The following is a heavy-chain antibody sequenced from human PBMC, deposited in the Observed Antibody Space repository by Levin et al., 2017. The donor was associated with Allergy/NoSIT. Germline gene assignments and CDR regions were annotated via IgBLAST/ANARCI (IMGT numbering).Heavy chain of an antibody. CDR1: GGSISSYY. V-gene: IGHV4-59*01. J-gene: IGHJ4*02. Sequence: SETLSLTCTVSGGSISSYYWSWIRQPPGKGLEWIGYIYYSGSTNYNPSLKSRVTISVDTSKNQLSLKLSSVTAADTAVYYCARIIAAAAHFDYWGQGTLVTVSS. D-gene: IGHD6-13*01. CDR2: IYYSGST. CDR3: ARIIAAAAHFDY.